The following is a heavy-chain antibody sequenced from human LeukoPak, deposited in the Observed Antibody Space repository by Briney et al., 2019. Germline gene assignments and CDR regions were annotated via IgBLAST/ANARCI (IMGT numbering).Heavy chain of an antibody. D-gene: IGHD5-12*01. CDR1: GFTFSGYT. V-gene: IGHV3-21*01. Sequence: GGSLRLSCAASGFTFSGYTINWVRQAPGKGLEWVSSISSSSSYIYYADSVKGRFTNSRHNAKNSLYLQMNSLRAEDMAVYYCARAGSGYEDGFDYWGQGTLVTVS. CDR2: ISSSSSYI. CDR3: ARAGSGYEDGFDY. J-gene: IGHJ4*02.